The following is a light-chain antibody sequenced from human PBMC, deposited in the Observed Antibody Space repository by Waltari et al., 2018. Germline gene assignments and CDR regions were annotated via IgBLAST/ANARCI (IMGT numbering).Light chain of an antibody. Sequence: SYELTQPPSVSVSPGQTARITCSGDALPKQYTYWYQQKPGQAPVLGMYKDSEGPSGIPERFSVSSSGTTVTLTSSGVQAEDEADYYCQSADSSGTYFDWVFAGGTKLTVL. CDR3: QSADSSGTYFDWV. CDR2: KDS. CDR1: ALPKQY. V-gene: IGLV3-25*03. J-gene: IGLJ3*02.